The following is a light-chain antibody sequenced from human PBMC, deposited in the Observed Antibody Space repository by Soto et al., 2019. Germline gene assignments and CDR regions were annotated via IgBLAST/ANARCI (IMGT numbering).Light chain of an antibody. J-gene: IGLJ1*01. Sequence: QSALTQPASVSGSPGQSITISCTGTSSDVGSYNLVSWYQQHPGKAPKLMIYEVSKRPSGFSNRFSGSKSGNTASLTISGLQAEDEADYYCSSYAGSNNLIFGTGTKVTVL. CDR3: SSYAGSNNLI. V-gene: IGLV2-23*02. CDR2: EVS. CDR1: SSDVGSYNL.